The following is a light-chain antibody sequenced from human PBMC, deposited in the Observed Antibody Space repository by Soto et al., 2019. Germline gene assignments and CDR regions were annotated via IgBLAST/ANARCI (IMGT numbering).Light chain of an antibody. J-gene: IGLJ2*01. CDR2: GNT. Sequence: QAVVTQPPSVSGAPGQRVTISCTGSRSNIGAGYDVHWYQHLPGTAPRLLIYGNTNRPYGVPDRFSGSKSGTSASLAITGLQAEDEADYYCQSYDSSLSAVVFGGGTKLTVL. V-gene: IGLV1-40*01. CDR1: RSNIGAGYD. CDR3: QSYDSSLSAVV.